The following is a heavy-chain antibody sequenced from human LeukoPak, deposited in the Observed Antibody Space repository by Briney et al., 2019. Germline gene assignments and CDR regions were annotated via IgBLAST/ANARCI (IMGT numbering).Heavy chain of an antibody. V-gene: IGHV3-53*01. D-gene: IGHD3-3*01. J-gene: IGHJ4*02. CDR1: GFTVSSNY. Sequence: GGSLRLSCAASGFTVSSNYMSWVRQAPGKGLEWVSVIYSGGSTYYADSVKGRFTISRDNSKNTLYLQMNSLRAEDTAVYYCARVVFYDSWSGFYFDYWGQGTLVTVSS. CDR2: IYSGGST. CDR3: ARVVFYDSWSGFYFDY.